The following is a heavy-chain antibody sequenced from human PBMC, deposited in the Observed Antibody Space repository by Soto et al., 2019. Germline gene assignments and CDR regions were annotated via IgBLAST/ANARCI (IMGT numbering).Heavy chain of an antibody. J-gene: IGHJ6*02. CDR3: AREGGDARGYDSSGYYWVYYYYGMDV. CDR2: IIPIFGTA. V-gene: IGHV1-69*01. Sequence: QVQLVQSGAEVKKPGSSVKVSCKASGGTFSSYAISWVRQAPGQGLEWMGGIIPIFGTANYAQKFQGRVTITADESTSTAYMELSSLRSEDTAVYYCAREGGDARGYDSSGYYWVYYYYGMDVWGQGTTVTVSS. D-gene: IGHD3-22*01. CDR1: GGTFSSYA.